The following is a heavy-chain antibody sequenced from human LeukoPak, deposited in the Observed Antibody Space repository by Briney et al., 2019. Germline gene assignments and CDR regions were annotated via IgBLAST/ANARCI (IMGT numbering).Heavy chain of an antibody. J-gene: IGHJ5*02. CDR2: ISADNGNT. V-gene: IGHV1-18*01. Sequence: GASVKVSCKAAGYTFINYGISWVRQAPGQGLEWMGWISADNGNTRYGDQFQGRITMTTDTSTNTAYMELRSLRSDDTAVYYCARAARSTLGFDPWGQGTLVTVSS. D-gene: IGHD1-26*01. CDR3: ARAARSTLGFDP. CDR1: GYTFINYG.